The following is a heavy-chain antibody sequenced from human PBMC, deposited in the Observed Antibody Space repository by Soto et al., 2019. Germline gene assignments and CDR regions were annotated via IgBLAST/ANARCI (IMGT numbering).Heavy chain of an antibody. V-gene: IGHV5-51*01. CDR2: IYPGDSDT. J-gene: IGHJ4*02. CDR3: ARSRIMGMTWSFDY. D-gene: IGHD1-26*01. Sequence: PGESLKISCEASGYMFPIYHISWVRQMPGKGLEWMGIIYPGDSDTRYSPSFQGQVTISADKSINTAYLQWSSLKASDTARYYCARSRIMGMTWSFDYWGQGTQVTVSS. CDR1: GYMFPIYH.